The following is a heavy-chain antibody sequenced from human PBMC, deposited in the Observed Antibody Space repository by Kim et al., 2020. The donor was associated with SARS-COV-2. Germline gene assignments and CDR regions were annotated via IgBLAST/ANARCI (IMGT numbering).Heavy chain of an antibody. D-gene: IGHD6-13*01. J-gene: IGHJ4*02. CDR1: GYTFTGYY. CDR2: INPNSGGT. CDR3: ARGEDSSSWSFDY. Sequence: ASVKVSCKASGYTFTGYYMHWVRQAPGQGLEWMGWINPNSGGTNYAQKFQGWVTMTRDTSIRTAYMELSRLRSDDTAVYYCARGEDSSSWSFDYWGQGTLVTVSS. V-gene: IGHV1-2*04.